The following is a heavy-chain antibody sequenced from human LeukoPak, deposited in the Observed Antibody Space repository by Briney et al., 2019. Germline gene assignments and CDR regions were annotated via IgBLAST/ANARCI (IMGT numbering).Heavy chain of an antibody. Sequence: PGGSLRLSCAASGFTFSSYSMNWVRQAPGKGLEWVSSISSSSTIYYADSVKGRFTISGDNAKNSLYLQMNSLRAEDTAVYYCARGSTYYDSSGQVPFDYWGQGTLVTVSS. J-gene: IGHJ4*02. CDR2: ISSSSTI. CDR1: GFTFSSYS. D-gene: IGHD3-22*01. V-gene: IGHV3-48*01. CDR3: ARGSTYYDSSGQVPFDY.